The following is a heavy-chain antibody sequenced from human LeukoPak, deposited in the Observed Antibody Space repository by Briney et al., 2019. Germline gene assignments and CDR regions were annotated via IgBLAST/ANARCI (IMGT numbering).Heavy chain of an antibody. V-gene: IGHV4-30-2*01. J-gene: IGHJ5*02. CDR3: ARAPSYGDPPFDP. CDR1: SGSISSGGYS. Sequence: PSETLSLTCAVSSGSISSGGYSWSWIRQPPGKGLEWIGYIYHSGSTYYNPSLKSRVTISVDRSKNQFSLKLSSVTAADTAVYYCARAPSYGDPPFDPWGQGTLVTVSS. D-gene: IGHD4-17*01. CDR2: IYHSGST.